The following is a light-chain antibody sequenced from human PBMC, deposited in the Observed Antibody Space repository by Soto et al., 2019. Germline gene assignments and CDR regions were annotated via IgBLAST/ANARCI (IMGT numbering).Light chain of an antibody. J-gene: IGLJ2*01. CDR3: TSYAASKNLL. V-gene: IGLV2-8*01. CDR1: SSDVGGYNY. Sequence: QSVLTQPPSASGSPGQSVTISCTGTSSDVGGYNYVSWYQQHPGKAPKLMTYEVSKRPSGVPDRFSGSKSGNTASLTVSGLQAEDEADYYCTSYAASKNLLFGGGTKVTVL. CDR2: EVS.